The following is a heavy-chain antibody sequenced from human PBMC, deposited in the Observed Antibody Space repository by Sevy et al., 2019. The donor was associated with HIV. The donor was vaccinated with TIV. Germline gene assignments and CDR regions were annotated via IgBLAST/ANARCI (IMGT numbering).Heavy chain of an antibody. D-gene: IGHD3-10*01. CDR2: INTDGSGT. V-gene: IGHV3-74*01. CDR1: GFTFSAYW. CDR3: AKKGGYGSGSYYWYFDL. J-gene: IGHJ2*01. Sequence: GGSLRLSCAASGFTFSAYWMHWVRQAPGKGLVWVSHINTDGSGTSYADSVKGRFTISRDNAKNTLYLQMNSLRAEDTVVYYCAKKGGYGSGSYYWYFDLWGRGTLVTVSS.